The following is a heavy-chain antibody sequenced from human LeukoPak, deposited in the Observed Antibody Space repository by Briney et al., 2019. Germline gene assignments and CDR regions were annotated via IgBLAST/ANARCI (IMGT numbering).Heavy chain of an antibody. Sequence: PGWSLTLSCAACGFTLRRHWMSWVRQAPSKGREWVATIKADGTENHQANSVKGRFTISRDNAQNSLYLQMTSLRVEDTALYYCARDPLVTPFGAGYFDYWGLGTVVSVSS. J-gene: IGHJ4*02. CDR3: ARDPLVTPFGAGYFDY. V-gene: IGHV3-7*01. CDR1: GFTLRRHW. D-gene: IGHD2-21*02. CDR2: IKADGTEN.